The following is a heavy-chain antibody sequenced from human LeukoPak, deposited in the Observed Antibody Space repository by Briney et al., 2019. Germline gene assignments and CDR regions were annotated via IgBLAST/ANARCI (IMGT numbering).Heavy chain of an antibody. Sequence: GSVKVSCKVSGYTLSELSMHWVRQAPGKGLEWMGGFDPEDGETIYAQKFQGRVTMTEDTSTDTAYMELSSLRSEDTAVYYCASLAGGNSESSDAFDIWGQGTMVTVSS. CDR2: FDPEDGET. V-gene: IGHV1-24*01. CDR3: ASLAGGNSESSDAFDI. J-gene: IGHJ3*02. D-gene: IGHD4-23*01. CDR1: GYTLSELS.